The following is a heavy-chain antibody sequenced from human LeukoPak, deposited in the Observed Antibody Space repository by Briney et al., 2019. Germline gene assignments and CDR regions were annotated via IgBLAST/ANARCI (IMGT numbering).Heavy chain of an antibody. CDR3: TRDRGAYNLYDY. V-gene: IGHV3-49*03. CDR1: GFTFGDYA. Sequence: PGRSLRLSCTASGFTFGDYAMSWIRQAPGKGLEWVGFLRSKAYGETADYAASVKGRFTISRDDSKAIAYLQMNSLKTEDTAVYHCTRDRGAYNLYDYWGQGTLVTVSS. J-gene: IGHJ4*02. D-gene: IGHD1-1*01. CDR2: LRSKAYGETA.